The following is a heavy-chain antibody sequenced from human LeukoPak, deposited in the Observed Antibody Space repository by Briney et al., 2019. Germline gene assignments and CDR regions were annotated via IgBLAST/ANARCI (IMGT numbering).Heavy chain of an antibody. CDR1: GYTLTELS. D-gene: IGHD3-3*01. CDR2: FDPEDGET. V-gene: IGHV1-24*01. Sequence: ASVKVSCKVSGYTLTELSMHWVRQAPGKGLEWMGGFDPEDGETIYAQKFQGRVTMTEDTSTDTAYMELSSLRSEDTAVYYCATDLREWSPPWTFDYWGQGTLVTVSS. CDR3: ATDLREWSPPWTFDY. J-gene: IGHJ4*02.